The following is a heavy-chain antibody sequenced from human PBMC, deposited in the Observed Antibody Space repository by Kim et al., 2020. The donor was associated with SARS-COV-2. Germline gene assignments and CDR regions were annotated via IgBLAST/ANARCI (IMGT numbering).Heavy chain of an antibody. Sequence: SETLSLTCAVYGGSFSGYYWSCIRQPPGKGLEWIGEINHSGSTNYNPSLKSRVTISVDTSKNQYSLKLSSVTAADTAVYYCARDPDWGSQSVDWFDPWGQGTLVTVSS. CDR2: INHSGST. CDR1: GGSFSGYY. CDR3: ARDPDWGSQSVDWFDP. D-gene: IGHD7-27*01. J-gene: IGHJ5*02. V-gene: IGHV4-34*01.